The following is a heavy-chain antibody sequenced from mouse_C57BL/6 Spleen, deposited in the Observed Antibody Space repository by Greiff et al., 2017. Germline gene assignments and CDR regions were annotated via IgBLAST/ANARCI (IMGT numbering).Heavy chain of an antibody. J-gene: IGHJ2*01. CDR2: IDPETGGT. V-gene: IGHV1-15*01. CDR3: TIYWAYYFDY. Sequence: VKLMESGAELVRPGASVTLSCKASGYTFTDYEMHWVKQTPVHGLEWIGAIDPETGGTAYNQKFKGKAILTADKSSSTAYMELRSLTSEDSAVYYCTIYWAYYFDYWGQGTTLTVSS. D-gene: IGHD2-1*01. CDR1: GYTFTDYE.